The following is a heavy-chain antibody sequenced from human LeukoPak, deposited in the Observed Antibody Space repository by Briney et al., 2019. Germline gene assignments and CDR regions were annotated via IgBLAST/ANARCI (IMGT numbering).Heavy chain of an antibody. Sequence: GGSLRLSCAASRFTFSSYGMSWVRQAPGKGLEWVSSISGSGGGTYYADSVKGRFTTSRDNSKNTLYLQMNSLRDEDTAVYYCAKSSYYDASGYYREYYFDYWGQGTLVTVSS. CDR3: AKSSYYDASGYYREYYFDY. J-gene: IGHJ4*02. V-gene: IGHV3-23*01. CDR2: ISGSGGGT. D-gene: IGHD3-22*01. CDR1: RFTFSSYG.